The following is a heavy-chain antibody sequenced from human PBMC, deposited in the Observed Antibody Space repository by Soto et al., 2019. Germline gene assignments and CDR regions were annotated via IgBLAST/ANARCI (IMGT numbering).Heavy chain of an antibody. J-gene: IGHJ5*02. CDR2: ISHDGINK. V-gene: IGHV3-30-3*01. Sequence: QVRLVESVGGVVQPGRYLRLSCTASGFSFSSYAMYWFRQPPGKWLVWLSVISHDGINKHYADSVKVRVTVSRDNSNHSLDLQLNSLRGEDKAIYYCARDMYSSDYLFNWFEPSAQGPLVTVSS. D-gene: IGHD6-19*01. CDR1: GFSFSSYA. CDR3: ARDMYSSDYLFNWFEP.